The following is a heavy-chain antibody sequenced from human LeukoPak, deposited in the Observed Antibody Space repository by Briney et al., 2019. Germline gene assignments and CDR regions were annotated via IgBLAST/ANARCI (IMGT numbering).Heavy chain of an antibody. D-gene: IGHD3-9*01. J-gene: IGHJ6*03. CDR2: IYTSGST. CDR1: GGSISSYY. V-gene: IGHV4-4*07. Sequence: ETLSLTCTVSGGSISSYYWSWIRQPAGKGLEWIGRIYTSGSTIYNPSLKSRVTMSVDTSENQFSLKLSSVTAADTAVYYCARDQYDILTGYYPPSYYYYYMDVWGKGTTVTISS. CDR3: ARDQYDILTGYYPPSYYYYYMDV.